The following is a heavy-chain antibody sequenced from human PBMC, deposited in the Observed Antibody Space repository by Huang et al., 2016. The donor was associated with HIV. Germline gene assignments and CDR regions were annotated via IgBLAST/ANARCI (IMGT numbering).Heavy chain of an antibody. D-gene: IGHD3-10*01. CDR3: ARFGKRLPMLRGEDVIGDI. CDR2: ISYDVNDK. J-gene: IGHJ3*02. Sequence: QVQLVESGGGVVQPGRYLRLSCAASGFTLSDYAIHCVRQAPGKGREWVVFISYDVNDKFFSDSVRGRLTSSRDNFNNTLYLQMNSLRHEDTALYYCARFGKRLPMLRGEDVIGDIWGQGTMVIVSS. CDR1: GFTLSDYA. V-gene: IGHV3-30-3*01.